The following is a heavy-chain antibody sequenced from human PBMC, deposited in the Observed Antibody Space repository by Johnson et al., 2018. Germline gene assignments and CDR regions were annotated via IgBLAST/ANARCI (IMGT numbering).Heavy chain of an antibody. CDR3: AREAYSSGRAGIFVI. Sequence: QVQLVQSGGGVVQPGTSLRLSCGVSGVTLSNCIMHWVRQAPGKGLEWVALISHDEIDKQYGDSAKDRFTISRDISKKTVYLQMNRLGDEDTAVYYCAREAYSSGRAGIFVIWSKGTMVTVSS. D-gene: IGHD3-22*01. V-gene: IGHV3-30-3*01. CDR1: GVTLSNCI. J-gene: IGHJ3*02. CDR2: ISHDEIDK.